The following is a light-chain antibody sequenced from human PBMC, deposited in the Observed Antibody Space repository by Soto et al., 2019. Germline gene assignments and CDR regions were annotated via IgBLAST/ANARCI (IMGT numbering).Light chain of an antibody. CDR3: ATWDVTLNIWV. Sequence: QSVVTQESSFSVSPGGTVTITCGLISGSVSTAHNPNWYQQTPGQAPRTLIYSTSTRSSGVPGRFSGSILGNKAALTITGAQADDESDYYCATWDVTLNIWVFGGGTKVTVL. J-gene: IGLJ3*02. CDR2: STS. V-gene: IGLV8-61*01. CDR1: SGSVSTAHN.